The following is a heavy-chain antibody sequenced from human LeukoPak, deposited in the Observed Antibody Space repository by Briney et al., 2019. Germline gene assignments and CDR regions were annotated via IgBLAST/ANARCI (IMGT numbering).Heavy chain of an antibody. D-gene: IGHD2-15*01. CDR2: IIPIFGIA. J-gene: IGHJ5*02. V-gene: IGHV1-69*04. Sequence: SVKLSCMASGGTFSSYAISWVRQAPGQGLEWIGRIIPIFGIANYAQKFQGRVTITADKSTSTAYMELSSLRSEDTAVYYCARQEDCSGGSCYSFIWFDPWGQGTLVTVSS. CDR1: GGTFSSYA. CDR3: ARQEDCSGGSCYSFIWFDP.